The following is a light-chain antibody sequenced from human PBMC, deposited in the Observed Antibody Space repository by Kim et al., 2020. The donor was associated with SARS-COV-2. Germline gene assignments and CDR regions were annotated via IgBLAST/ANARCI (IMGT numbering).Light chain of an antibody. CDR3: NCRDSSGNHVV. CDR2: GKN. CDR1: SLRSYY. Sequence: LGQKVRITCQGDSLRSYYASWYQQKPGQAPVLVIYGKNNRPSGIPDRFSGSTSGTTASLTITGAQAEDEADYYCNCRDSSGNHVVFGGGTKLSVL. J-gene: IGLJ2*01. V-gene: IGLV3-19*01.